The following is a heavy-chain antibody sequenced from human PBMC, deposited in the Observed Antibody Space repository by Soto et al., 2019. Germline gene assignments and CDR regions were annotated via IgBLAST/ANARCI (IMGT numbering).Heavy chain of an antibody. D-gene: IGHD5-12*01. CDR1: GGSISSGDYY. CDR2: IYYSGST. Sequence: QVQLQESGPGLVKPSQTLSLTCTVSGGSISSGDYYWSWIRQPPGKGLEWIGYIYYSGSTYYNPSLKSRVTISVDTSKNQSSLKLSSVTAADTAVYYCARDFRDGLRPRPYYYGMDVWGQGTTVTVSS. CDR3: ARDFRDGLRPRPYYYGMDV. J-gene: IGHJ6*02. V-gene: IGHV4-30-4*01.